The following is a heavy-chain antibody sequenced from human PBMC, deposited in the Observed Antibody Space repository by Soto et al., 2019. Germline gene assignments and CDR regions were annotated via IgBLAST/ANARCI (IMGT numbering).Heavy chain of an antibody. CDR3: ARGLLPNSRGVYFQH. CDR2: INHSGST. Sequence: ETLSLTCAVYGGSFSGYYWSWIRQPPGKGLEWIGEINHSGSTNYNPSLKSRVTISVDTSKNQFSLKLSSVTAADTAVYYCARGLLPNSRGVYFQHWGKGTLVTVSS. CDR1: GGSFSGYY. D-gene: IGHD3-22*01. V-gene: IGHV4-34*01. J-gene: IGHJ1*01.